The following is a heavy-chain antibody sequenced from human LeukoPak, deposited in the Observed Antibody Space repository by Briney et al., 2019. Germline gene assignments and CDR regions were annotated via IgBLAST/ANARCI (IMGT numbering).Heavy chain of an antibody. D-gene: IGHD6-13*01. CDR1: GYTFTSYA. CDR3: ARGRIAAAGFAY. CDR2: INAGNGNT. Sequence: ASVNVSCKASGYTFTSYAMHWVRPAPGQRREWVGWINAGNGNTKYSQKFQGRVTITRDTSASTAYMELSSLRSEDTAVYYCARGRIAAAGFAYWGQGTLVTVSS. V-gene: IGHV1-3*01. J-gene: IGHJ4*02.